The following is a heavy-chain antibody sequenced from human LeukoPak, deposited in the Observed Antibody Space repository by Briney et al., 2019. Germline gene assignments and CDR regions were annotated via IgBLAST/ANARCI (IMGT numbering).Heavy chain of an antibody. CDR1: GFTFSSYS. J-gene: IGHJ4*02. CDR2: ISSSSSYI. CDR3: AREMGGYPFDY. D-gene: IGHD5-12*01. Sequence: GGSLRLSCAASGFTFSSYSMNWVRQAPGKGLEWVSFISSSSSYIYYADSVKGRFTISRDNAKNSLYLQMNSLRAEDTAVYYCAREMGGYPFDYWGQGTLVTVSS. V-gene: IGHV3-21*01.